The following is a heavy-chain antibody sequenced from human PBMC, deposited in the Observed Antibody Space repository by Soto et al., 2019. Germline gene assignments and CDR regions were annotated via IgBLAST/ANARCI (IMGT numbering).Heavy chain of an antibody. CDR3: ARRAVRDGYNKYYYYGMDV. CDR1: GFTFSNYA. D-gene: IGHD5-12*01. V-gene: IGHV3-30*09. CDR2: ISHDGSNK. Sequence: PGGSLRLSCAASGFTFSNYAMYWVRQAPGKGLEWVAGISHDGSNKYYADSVKGRFAISRDNSKNTLYLQMNSLRGEDTAVYYCARRAVRDGYNKYYYYGMDVWGQGTTVTVSS. J-gene: IGHJ6*02.